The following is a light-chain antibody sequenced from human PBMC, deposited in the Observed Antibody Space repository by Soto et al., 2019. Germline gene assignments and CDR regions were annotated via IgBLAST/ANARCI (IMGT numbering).Light chain of an antibody. V-gene: IGLV1-44*01. CDR1: SSNIGSNT. J-gene: IGLJ2*01. CDR2: SNN. Sequence: QLVLTQPPSASGTPGQRVTISCSGSSSNIGSNTVNWYQQLPGTAPKLLIYSNNRRPPGVPDRFSGFKSGTSASLAISGLQSEDEADYYCAAWDDSLNGPVFGGGTKLTVL. CDR3: AAWDDSLNGPV.